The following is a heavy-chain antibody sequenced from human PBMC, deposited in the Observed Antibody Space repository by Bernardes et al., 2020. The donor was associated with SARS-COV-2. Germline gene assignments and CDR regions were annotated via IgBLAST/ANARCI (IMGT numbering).Heavy chain of an antibody. V-gene: IGHV4-59*01. CDR3: ARGIFLGGDGYKYTWDS. CDR1: GGSISPYY. CDR2: IHYSGST. J-gene: IGHJ4*02. D-gene: IGHD2-21*01. Sequence: SETLSLTCTVSGGSISPYYWSWIRQSPAKGLEWIGYIHYSGSTNHNPSLKSRVTISVDTSKNQFSLKLTSVTAADTAVYYCARGIFLGGDGYKYTWDSWGQGALVTVSS.